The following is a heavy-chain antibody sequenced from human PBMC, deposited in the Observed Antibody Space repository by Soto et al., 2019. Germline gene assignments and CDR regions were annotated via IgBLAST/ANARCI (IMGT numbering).Heavy chain of an antibody. CDR1: GFSLSADGVD. D-gene: IGHD2-2*01. CDR3: AHAYGGTSWPNDAFDV. V-gene: IGHV2-5*02. CDR2: IYWDDDQ. J-gene: IGHJ3*01. Sequence: QITLKESGPTLVKPTQTLTLTCTFSGFSLSADGVDVGWIRQPPGKALEWLALIYWDDDQRYSPSLKTRLTITKDASKNQVVLTMTNMDPVDTATYYCAHAYGGTSWPNDAFDVWGQGTVVTASS.